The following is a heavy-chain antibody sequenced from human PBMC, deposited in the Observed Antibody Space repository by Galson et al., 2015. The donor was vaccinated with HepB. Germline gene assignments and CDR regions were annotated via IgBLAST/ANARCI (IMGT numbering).Heavy chain of an antibody. CDR2: IIPILGIA. J-gene: IGHJ5*02. Sequence: SVKVSCKASGGTFSSYAISWVRQAPGQGLEWMGRIIPILGIANYAQKFQGRVTITADKSTSTAYMELSSLRSEDTAVYYCARGFIPAASNWFDPWDQGTLVTVSS. D-gene: IGHD2-2*01. CDR1: GGTFSSYA. V-gene: IGHV1-69*04. CDR3: ARGFIPAASNWFDP.